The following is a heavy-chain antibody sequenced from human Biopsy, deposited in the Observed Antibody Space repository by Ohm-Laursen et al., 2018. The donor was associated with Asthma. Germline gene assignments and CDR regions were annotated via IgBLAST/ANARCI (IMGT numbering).Heavy chain of an antibody. CDR3: ARTYYDFLTGQVNDAFDI. V-gene: IGHV1-3*01. CDR1: GYTFINYA. J-gene: IGHJ3*02. D-gene: IGHD3-9*01. Sequence: ASVKVSCKASGYTFINYAMHWVRQAPGQRLEWMGWINSDNGNTKYSQNFQGRVTITRDTSASTSYMDLSSLRSEDTAVYYCARTYYDFLTGQVNDAFDIWGQGTLVTVSS. CDR2: INSDNGNT.